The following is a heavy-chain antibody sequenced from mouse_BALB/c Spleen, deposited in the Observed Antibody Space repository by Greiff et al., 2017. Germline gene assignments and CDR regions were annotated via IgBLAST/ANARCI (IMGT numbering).Heavy chain of an antibody. V-gene: IGHV14-3*02. D-gene: IGHD1-1*01. Sequence: VQLQQSGAELVKPGASVKLSCTASGFNIKDTYMHWVKQRPEQGLEWIGRIDPANGNTKYDPKFQGKATITADTSSNTAYLQLSSLTSEDTAVYYCARSSTVHAMDYWGQGASVTVAS. J-gene: IGHJ4*01. CDR1: GFNIKDTY. CDR2: IDPANGNT. CDR3: ARSSTVHAMDY.